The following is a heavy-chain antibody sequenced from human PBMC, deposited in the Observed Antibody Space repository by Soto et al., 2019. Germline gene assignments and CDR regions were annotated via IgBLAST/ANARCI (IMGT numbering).Heavy chain of an antibody. D-gene: IGHD4-17*01. Sequence: QVQLVESGGGVVQPGRSLRLSCAASGFTFSSYGMHWVRQAPGKGLEWVAVIWYDGSNKYYADSVKGRFTISRDNSKNTLYLQMNSLRAEDTAVYYCARDAYDYGDYAPSDAFDIWGQGTMVTVSS. J-gene: IGHJ3*02. V-gene: IGHV3-33*01. CDR2: IWYDGSNK. CDR1: GFTFSSYG. CDR3: ARDAYDYGDYAPSDAFDI.